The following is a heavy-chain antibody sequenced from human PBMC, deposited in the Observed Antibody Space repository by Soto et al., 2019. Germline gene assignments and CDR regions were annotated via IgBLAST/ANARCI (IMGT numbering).Heavy chain of an antibody. CDR1: GGTFSSYA. CDR3: AVGPTAMAPLKYYFDY. J-gene: IGHJ4*02. CDR2: IIPIFGTA. D-gene: IGHD5-18*01. V-gene: IGHV1-69*13. Sequence: GASVKVSCKASGGTFSSYAISWVRQAPGQRLEWMGGIIPIFGTANYAQKFQGRVTITADESTSTAYMELSSLRSEDTAVYYCAVGPTAMAPLKYYFDYWGQGTLVTVSS.